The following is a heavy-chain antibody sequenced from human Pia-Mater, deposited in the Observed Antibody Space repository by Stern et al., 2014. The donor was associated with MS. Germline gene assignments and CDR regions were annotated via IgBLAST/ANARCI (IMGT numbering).Heavy chain of an antibody. CDR2: IIPIFGTA. Sequence: QVQLVQSGAEVKKPGSSVKVSCKASGGTFNVYAINWLRQAPGQGLEWMGGIIPIFGTANYAKKFQGRVTITADESPRTSSMQLSSLRYDDTAVYYCARDGRHTDNYGLDVWGQGTTVTVSS. J-gene: IGHJ6*02. CDR3: ARDGRHTDNYGLDV. D-gene: IGHD3-9*01. CDR1: GGTFNVYA. V-gene: IGHV1-69*01.